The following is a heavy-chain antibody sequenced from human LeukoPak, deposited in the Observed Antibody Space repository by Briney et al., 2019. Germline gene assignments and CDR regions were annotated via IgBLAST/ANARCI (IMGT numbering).Heavy chain of an antibody. Sequence: PGGSLRLSCAASGFTFSSYWMSWVRQAPGKGLEWVAHIKQDGSEKYYVDSVKGRFTISRDNAKNSLYLQMNSLRAEDTAVYYCATYYYDSSGYFGAFDIWGQGTMVTVSS. CDR1: GFTFSSYW. D-gene: IGHD3-22*01. J-gene: IGHJ3*02. V-gene: IGHV3-7*01. CDR3: ATYYYDSSGYFGAFDI. CDR2: IKQDGSEK.